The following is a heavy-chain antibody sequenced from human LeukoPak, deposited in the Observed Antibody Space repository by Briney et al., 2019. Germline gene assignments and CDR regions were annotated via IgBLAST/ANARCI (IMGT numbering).Heavy chain of an antibody. V-gene: IGHV4-34*01. CDR1: GGSFSAYY. CDR2: INHRGDT. J-gene: IGHJ4*03. Sequence: PSETLSLTCAVYGGSFSAYYWSWIRQSPGKGLEWIAEINHRGDTNYNPSVKSRVSISVDTSKNQFSLKVTSLNAADTAVYYCARGPTISETGYFDYWGQGTLVTVSS. CDR3: ARGPTISETGYFDY. D-gene: IGHD1-1*01.